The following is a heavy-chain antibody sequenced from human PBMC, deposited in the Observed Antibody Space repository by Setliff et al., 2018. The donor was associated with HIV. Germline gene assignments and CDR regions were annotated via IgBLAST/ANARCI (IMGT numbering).Heavy chain of an antibody. D-gene: IGHD2-15*01. V-gene: IGHV3-7*01. CDR2: IKEDGSEK. CDR3: ARVGALPFDY. CDR1: GFTLSRHW. J-gene: IGHJ4*02. Sequence: PGGSLRLSCAVSGFTLSRHWMSWVRQAPGKGLEWVANIKEDGSEKHYVDSVKGRFTISRDNAKNSLYLQMNSLRAEDTAVYYCARVGALPFDYWGQGTLVTVSS.